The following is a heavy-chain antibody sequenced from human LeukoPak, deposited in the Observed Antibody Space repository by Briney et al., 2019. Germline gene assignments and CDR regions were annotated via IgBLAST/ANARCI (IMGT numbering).Heavy chain of an antibody. J-gene: IGHJ2*01. D-gene: IGHD6-19*01. CDR1: GYTFTGYY. CDR2: INPNSGGT. CDR3: AGGRGIAVAGPSGRDLFDL. Sequence: ASVKVSCKASGYTFTGYYIHWVRQAPGQGLEWMGWINPNSGGTNYAQKFQGRVTMTRDTSISTAYMELSRLRSDDTAVYYCAGGRGIAVAGPSGRDLFDLWGRGTLVTVSS. V-gene: IGHV1-2*02.